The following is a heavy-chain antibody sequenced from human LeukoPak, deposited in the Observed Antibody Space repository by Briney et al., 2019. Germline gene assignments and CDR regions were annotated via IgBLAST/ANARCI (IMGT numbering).Heavy chain of an antibody. CDR1: GYTFTSYY. J-gene: IGHJ4*02. D-gene: IGHD3-22*01. Sequence: ASVKVSCKASGYTFTSYYMHWVRQAPGQGLEWMGIINPSGGSTSYAQKFQGRVTMTRDTSTSTVYMELSSLRSEDTAVYYCARDAGSYYYDSSGYYPSSNYFDYWGQGTLVTVYS. V-gene: IGHV1-46*01. CDR3: ARDAGSYYYDSSGYYPSSNYFDY. CDR2: INPSGGST.